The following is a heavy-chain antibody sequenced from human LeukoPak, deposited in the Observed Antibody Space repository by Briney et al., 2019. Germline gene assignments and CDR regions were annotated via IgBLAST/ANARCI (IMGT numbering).Heavy chain of an antibody. CDR3: ARTNWNDQNCAAFDT. Sequence: SETLSPTCSIPGGSISSYYWSWIRKPPGKGLEWTGYIYTSGSTNYNPSLKRRVTISVDTSKNQFSLKLRAVTAADTAVYYCARTNWNDQNCAAFDTWGQGTMVTVSS. D-gene: IGHD1-20*01. J-gene: IGHJ3*02. CDR2: IYTSGST. CDR1: GGSISSYY. V-gene: IGHV4-4*09.